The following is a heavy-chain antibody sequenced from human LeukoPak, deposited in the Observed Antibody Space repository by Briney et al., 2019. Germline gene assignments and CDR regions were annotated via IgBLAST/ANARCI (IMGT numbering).Heavy chain of an antibody. CDR2: INAYNGNT. V-gene: IGHV1-18*04. CDR3: ARYLYSGYELRWDY. J-gene: IGHJ4*02. D-gene: IGHD5-12*01. CDR1: GYTFTSYG. Sequence: GASVKVPCKVSGYTFTSYGIRWVRQAPGQGHERMGWINAYNGNTNYAQKPQGRVSMTTDTTTSTAYMELRSLRSDDTAVYYCARYLYSGYELRWDYWGQGTLVTVSS.